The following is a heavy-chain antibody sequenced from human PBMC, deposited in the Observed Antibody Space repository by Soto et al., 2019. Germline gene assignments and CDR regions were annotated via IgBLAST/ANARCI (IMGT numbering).Heavy chain of an antibody. CDR3: AKDGPNWGLHIGDY. D-gene: IGHD7-27*01. V-gene: IGHV3-15*01. Sequence: GESLKISCAASGFTFSNAWMSWVRQAPGKGLEWVGCIKSKTDGGTTDYAAPVKGRFTISRDDSKNTLYLQMNSLRAEDTAVYYCAKDGPNWGLHIGDYWGQGTLVTVS. CDR2: IKSKTDGGTT. CDR1: GFTFSNAW. J-gene: IGHJ4*02.